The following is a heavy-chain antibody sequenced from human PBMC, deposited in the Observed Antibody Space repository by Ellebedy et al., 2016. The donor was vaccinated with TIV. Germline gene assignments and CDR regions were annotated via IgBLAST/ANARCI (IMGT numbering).Heavy chain of an antibody. V-gene: IGHV4-38-2*02. D-gene: IGHD3-16*01. CDR2: IHHSGST. CDR3: ARDVGRPLGLYFDY. J-gene: IGHJ4*02. Sequence: SETLSLTXTVSGYSISGGYYWGWIRQPPGKGLEWIGSIHHSGSTYYNPSLKSRVTISVDTSKNQFSLKLSSVTAADTAVHYCARDVGRPLGLYFDYWGQGALVTVSS. CDR1: GYSISGGYY.